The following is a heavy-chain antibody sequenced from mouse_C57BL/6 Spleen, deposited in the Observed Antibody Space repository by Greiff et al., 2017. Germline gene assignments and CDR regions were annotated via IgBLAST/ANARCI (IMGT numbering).Heavy chain of an antibody. CDR1: GYTFTSYW. V-gene: IGHV1-69*01. J-gene: IGHJ4*01. D-gene: IGHD1-1*01. Sequence: QVQLKQPGAELVMPGASVKLSCKASGYTFTSYWMHWVKQRPGQGLEWIGEIDPSDSYTNYNQKFKGKSTLTVDKSSSTAYMQLSSLTSEDSAVYYGARGGTTVVESAMDYWGQGTSVTVSS. CDR2: IDPSDSYT. CDR3: ARGGTTVVESAMDY.